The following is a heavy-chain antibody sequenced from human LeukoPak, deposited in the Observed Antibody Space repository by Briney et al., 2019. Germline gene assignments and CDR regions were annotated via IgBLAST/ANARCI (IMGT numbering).Heavy chain of an antibody. CDR3: ARDLSSTSNWEFDY. CDR1: GYTFTDYY. V-gene: IGHV1-2*06. Sequence: ASVKVSCKASGYTFTDYYIHWVRQAPGQGLEWMGRLNPNNGYTFYTEEFQGRVTMTSDTSISTAYMELTGLTSDDTALYYCARDLSSTSNWEFDYWGQGTLVTVSS. D-gene: IGHD7-27*01. J-gene: IGHJ4*02. CDR2: LNPNNGYT.